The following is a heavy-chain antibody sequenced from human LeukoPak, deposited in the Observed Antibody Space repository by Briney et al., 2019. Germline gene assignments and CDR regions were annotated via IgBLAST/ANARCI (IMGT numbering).Heavy chain of an antibody. D-gene: IGHD6-13*01. CDR3: ARTLAAATPLYHHEYFQH. CDR1: GYTFTGYY. Sequence: ASVKVSCKASGYTFTGYYMHWVRQAPGQGLEWMGIINPSGGSTSYAQKFQGRVTMTRDTSTSTVYMELSSLRSEDTAVYYCARTLAAATPLYHHEYFQHWGQGTLVTVSS. CDR2: INPSGGST. J-gene: IGHJ1*01. V-gene: IGHV1-46*01.